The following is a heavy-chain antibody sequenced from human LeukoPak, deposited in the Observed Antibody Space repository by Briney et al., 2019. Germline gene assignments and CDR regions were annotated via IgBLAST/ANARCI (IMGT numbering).Heavy chain of an antibody. J-gene: IGHJ4*02. CDR3: ATGFRWGSVFDY. Sequence: GGSLRLSCAASGFTFSSYGLSWVRQAPGKGLEWVSGISWNSGSIGYADSVKGRFTISRDNAKNSLYLQMNSLRAEDTALYYCATGFRWGSVFDYWGQGTLVTVSS. D-gene: IGHD3-16*01. CDR1: GFTFSSYG. V-gene: IGHV3-9*01. CDR2: ISWNSGSI.